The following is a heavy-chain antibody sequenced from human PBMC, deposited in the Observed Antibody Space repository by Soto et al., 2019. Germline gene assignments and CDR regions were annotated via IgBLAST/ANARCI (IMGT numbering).Heavy chain of an antibody. D-gene: IGHD5-12*01. V-gene: IGHV1-8*01. CDR1: GYTFTSYD. Sequence: ASVKVSCKASGYTFTSYDINWVRQATGQGLEWMGWMNPNSGNTGYAQKFQGRVTMTRNTSISTAYMELSSLRSEDTAVYYCARGSGSLLKYYYYMDVWGKGTTVTVSS. J-gene: IGHJ6*03. CDR2: MNPNSGNT. CDR3: ARGSGSLLKYYYYMDV.